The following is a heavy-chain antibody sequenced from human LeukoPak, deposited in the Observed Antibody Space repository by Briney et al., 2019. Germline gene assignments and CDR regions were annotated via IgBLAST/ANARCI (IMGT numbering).Heavy chain of an antibody. CDR2: INPGGGST. V-gene: IGHV1-46*01. Sequence: ASVKVSCKASGYTFTSYGISWVRQAPGQGLEWMGIINPGGGSTSYTQKFQGRVTMTRDTSTSTVYMELSSLRSEDTAVYYCARGLGSGSYYGSWGQGTLVSVSS. CDR3: ARGLGSGSYYGS. J-gene: IGHJ5*02. D-gene: IGHD3-10*01. CDR1: GYTFTSYG.